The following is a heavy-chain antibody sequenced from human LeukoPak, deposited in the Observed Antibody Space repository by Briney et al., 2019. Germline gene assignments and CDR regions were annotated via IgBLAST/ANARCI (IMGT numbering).Heavy chain of an antibody. CDR2: INHSGST. V-gene: IGHV4-34*01. CDR3: ARGGGSGSRGFDP. D-gene: IGHD3-10*01. J-gene: IGHJ5*02. CDR1: GGSFSCYY. Sequence: PSETLSLPFAVYGGSFSCYYWSWIRPPPGKGLGWIGEINHSGSTNYNPSLKSRVSISVDTSKNQFSLKLSSVTAADTAVYYCARGGGSGSRGFDPWGQGTLVTVS.